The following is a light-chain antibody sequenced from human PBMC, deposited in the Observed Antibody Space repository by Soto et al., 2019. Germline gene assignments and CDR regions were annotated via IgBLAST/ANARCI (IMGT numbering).Light chain of an antibody. CDR3: CSYAGSPYV. CDR1: SSDVGAYNY. Sequence: QSALTQPRSVSGSPGQSVTISCTGASSDVGAYNYVSWYQQHPGKAPKLMIYDVSTRPSGVPDRFSGSKSGTTASLTISGLHAEDEADYYCCSYAGSPYVFGTGTKVTVL. V-gene: IGLV2-11*01. J-gene: IGLJ1*01. CDR2: DVS.